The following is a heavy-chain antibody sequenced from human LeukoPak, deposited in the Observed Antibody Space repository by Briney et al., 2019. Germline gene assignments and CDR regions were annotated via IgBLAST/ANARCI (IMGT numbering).Heavy chain of an antibody. D-gene: IGHD2-8*01. Sequence: GGSLRLSCAASGFTFSNYGMSWVRQAPGKGLEWVSVISGSGANTYYADSVKGRFTISRDNSKNTLYLQMSRLRADDTALYYCAKQYCTATSCGGMDVWGRGTTVTVSS. V-gene: IGHV3-23*01. CDR1: GFTFSNYG. CDR2: ISGSGANT. J-gene: IGHJ6*02. CDR3: AKQYCTATSCGGMDV.